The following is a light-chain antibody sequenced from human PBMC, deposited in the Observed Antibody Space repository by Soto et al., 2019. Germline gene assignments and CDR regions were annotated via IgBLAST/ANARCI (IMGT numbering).Light chain of an antibody. J-gene: IGLJ3*02. CDR1: SSDVRSYNL. CDR3: CSYAGSSTGV. V-gene: IGLV2-23*01. CDR2: EGS. Sequence: QSALTQPASVSGSPGQSITISCTGTSSDVRSYNLVSWYQQHPGKAPKLMIYEGSKRPSGVSNRFSGSKSGNTASLTISGLQAEDEADYYCCSYAGSSTGVFGGGTKLTVL.